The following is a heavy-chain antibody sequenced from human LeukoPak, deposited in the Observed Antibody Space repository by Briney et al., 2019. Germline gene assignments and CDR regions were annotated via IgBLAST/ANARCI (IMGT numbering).Heavy chain of an antibody. V-gene: IGHV3-7*01. CDR1: GFTFSSFW. Sequence: GGSLRLSCAVSGFTFSSFWMSWVRQAPGKGLEWVANIKPDGSENSYVDSVKGRFTISRDNAKNSLYLQMNSLRAEDTAVYYCARDLFDYWGQGTLVTVSS. J-gene: IGHJ4*02. CDR3: ARDLFDY. CDR2: IKPDGSEN.